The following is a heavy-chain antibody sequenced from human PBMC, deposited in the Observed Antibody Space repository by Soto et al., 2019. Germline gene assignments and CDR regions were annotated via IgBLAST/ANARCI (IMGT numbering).Heavy chain of an antibody. D-gene: IGHD2-21*02. Sequence: QVQLVQSGAEVKKPGASVKVSCKASGYNFITYGISWVRQAPGQGLEWMGWVSAYRGTTNYTQNLQGRVTMTTDTSTSTAYMELRSLRSDDTAVYYCARTEPVVVTAHFVSWGQGTLVTVSS. J-gene: IGHJ4*02. CDR3: ARTEPVVVTAHFVS. CDR1: GYNFITYG. CDR2: VSAYRGTT. V-gene: IGHV1-18*01.